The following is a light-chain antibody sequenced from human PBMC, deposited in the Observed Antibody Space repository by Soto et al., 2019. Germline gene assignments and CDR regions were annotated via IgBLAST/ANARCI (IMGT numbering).Light chain of an antibody. CDR2: EVT. Sequence: QSALTQPASVSGSPGQSITISCTGTSSDIGAYDYVSWYQQYPGKVPTLIIYEVTKRPSGVPDRFSGSKSGNTASLTVSGLQAEDEADYHCSSYAGGKNFYVFGTGTKVTVL. CDR3: SSYAGGKNFYV. CDR1: SSDIGAYDY. J-gene: IGLJ1*01. V-gene: IGLV2-8*01.